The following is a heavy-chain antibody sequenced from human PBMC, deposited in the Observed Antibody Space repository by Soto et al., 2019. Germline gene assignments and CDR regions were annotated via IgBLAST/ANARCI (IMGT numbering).Heavy chain of an antibody. J-gene: IGHJ6*02. Sequence: SVKVSCKASGFTFTSSAVQWVRQARGQRLEWIGWIVVGSGNTNYAQKFQERVTITRDMSTSTAYMELSSLRSEDTAVYYCAALHYDILTGTGYYGMDVWGQGTTVTVSS. CDR3: AALHYDILTGTGYYGMDV. CDR1: GFTFTSSA. V-gene: IGHV1-58*01. D-gene: IGHD3-9*01. CDR2: IVVGSGNT.